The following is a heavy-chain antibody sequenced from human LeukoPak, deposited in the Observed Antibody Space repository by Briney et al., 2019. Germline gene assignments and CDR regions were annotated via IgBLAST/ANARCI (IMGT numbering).Heavy chain of an antibody. CDR2: ISGSGGRT. Sequence: GGSLRLSCAASGFTFSSYAMSWVRQAPGKGLEWGSAISGSGGRTYYADSVKCRFTISRDNSKNTLFLQMNSLRAEEKAVYYCAKDPEFYDYPRAFDIWGQGTMVTVSS. CDR1: GFTFSSYA. D-gene: IGHD3-16*01. J-gene: IGHJ3*02. CDR3: AKDPEFYDYPRAFDI. V-gene: IGHV3-23*01.